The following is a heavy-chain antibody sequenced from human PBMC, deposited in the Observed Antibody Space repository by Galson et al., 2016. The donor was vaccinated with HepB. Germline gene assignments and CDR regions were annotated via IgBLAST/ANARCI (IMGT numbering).Heavy chain of an antibody. CDR1: GYSFTNYC. CDR3: AILNLAGAPFDY. Sequence: QSGAEVKKPGESLKISCKGSGYSFTNYCTGWVRQMPGNGLEWMGIIHPGDPDTRYSPSFHAQVTFSADKSISTAYLRWRSLKASDSAMYYWAILNLAGAPFDYWGQGSLVTVSS. D-gene: IGHD1-14*01. J-gene: IGHJ4*02. V-gene: IGHV5-51*01. CDR2: IHPGDPDT.